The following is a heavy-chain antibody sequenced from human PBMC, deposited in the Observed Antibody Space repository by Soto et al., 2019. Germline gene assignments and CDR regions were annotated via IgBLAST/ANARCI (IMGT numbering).Heavy chain of an antibody. Sequence: QVQLVESGGGVVQPGRSLRLSCAASGFIFSSHGMHWVRQAAGKGLEWVAVIGYDGSKKYYADSVKGRFTISRDNSKNTLYLQMNSLRAEDTAVYYCARFTGGDESGTFDYWGQGTLVTVSS. V-gene: IGHV3-33*01. J-gene: IGHJ4*02. CDR2: IGYDGSKK. D-gene: IGHD3-10*01. CDR1: GFIFSSHG. CDR3: ARFTGGDESGTFDY.